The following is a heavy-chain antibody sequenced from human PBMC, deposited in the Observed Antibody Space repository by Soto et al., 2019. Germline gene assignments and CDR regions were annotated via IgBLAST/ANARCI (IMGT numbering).Heavy chain of an antibody. CDR2: MYYSGST. CDR1: GTSISSSAYY. CDR3: AGTYYYDSGGYPF. J-gene: IGHJ4*02. Sequence: QLQLQESGPGLVKPSETLSLTCTVSGTSISSSAYYWGWIRQPPGKGLEWIGSMYYSGSTYYNPSLKSRVPISVDPSKNQFSLKLSSVTAADTAVYYSAGTYYYDSGGYPFWGPGTLGTGSS. V-gene: IGHV4-39*01. D-gene: IGHD3-22*01.